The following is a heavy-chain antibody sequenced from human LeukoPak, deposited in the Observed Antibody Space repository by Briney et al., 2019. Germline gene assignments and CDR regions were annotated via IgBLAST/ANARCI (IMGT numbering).Heavy chain of an antibody. J-gene: IGHJ4*02. Sequence: SETLSLTCTVSGGSTSSYFWSWIRQPPGKGLEWIGYIYNSGSTNYNPSLKSRVTISVDTSKNQFSLKLSSVTAADTAVYYCARSDGYGPFDYWGPGSLVTVSS. CDR3: ARSDGYGPFDY. D-gene: IGHD5-18*01. V-gene: IGHV4-59*01. CDR2: IYNSGST. CDR1: GGSTSSYF.